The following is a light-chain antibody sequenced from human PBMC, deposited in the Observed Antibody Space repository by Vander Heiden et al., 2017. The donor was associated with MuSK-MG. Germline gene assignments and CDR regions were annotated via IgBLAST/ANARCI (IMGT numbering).Light chain of an antibody. CDR1: SRDVGGYNY. Sequence: QSALTQPPSASGSPGQSVTISCTGTSRDVGGYNYVSWYQQHPGKAPKLMIYEVNKRPSGVPDRFSGSKSGNTASLTVSGLQEEEEADYYCSADAGSNNLVFGGGTKLTVL. CDR3: SADAGSNNLV. CDR2: EVN. V-gene: IGLV2-8*01. J-gene: IGLJ2*01.